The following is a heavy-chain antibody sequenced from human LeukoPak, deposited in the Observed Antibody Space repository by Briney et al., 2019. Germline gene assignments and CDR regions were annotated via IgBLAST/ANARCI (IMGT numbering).Heavy chain of an antibody. CDR3: ARGPPNWGYDY. CDR2: MSSNSGDT. V-gene: IGHV1-8*01. D-gene: IGHD7-27*01. J-gene: IGHJ4*02. CDR1: GYTFTSYD. Sequence: GASVKVSCKASGYTFTSYDINWVRQATGQGPEWMGWMSSNSGDTGYAQNFQGRVTMTRDTPISTAYMELSSLRSEDTAVYYCARGPPNWGYDYWGQGTLVTVSS.